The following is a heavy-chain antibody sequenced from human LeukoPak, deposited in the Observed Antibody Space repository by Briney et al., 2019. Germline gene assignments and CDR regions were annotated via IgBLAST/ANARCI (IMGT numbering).Heavy chain of an antibody. CDR3: ARVPVASWIQLDS. V-gene: IGHV3-53*01. CDR1: GFTVSSNY. D-gene: IGHD6-13*01. Sequence: GGSLRLSCAASGFTVSSNYMSWVRQAPGKGLEWVSIIYSGGSTYFTDSVKGRFTISRDNSKNTLYLQMNSLRAEDTALYYCARVPVASWIQLDSWGQGTLVTVSS. J-gene: IGHJ4*02. CDR2: IYSGGST.